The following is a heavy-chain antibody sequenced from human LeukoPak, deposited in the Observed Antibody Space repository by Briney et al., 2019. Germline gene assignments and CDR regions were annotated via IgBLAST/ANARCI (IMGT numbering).Heavy chain of an antibody. V-gene: IGHV3-23*01. CDR1: GLTFTSYA. Sequence: GGSLRLSCAASGLTFTSYAMSWVRQAPGKGLEWVSAISGSGDSTYYADSVKGRFTISRDNSKNTVYLQMNSLRAEDTAVYYCAKVLRWTNFDYWGQGTLVTVSS. CDR3: AKVLRWTNFDY. D-gene: IGHD4-23*01. J-gene: IGHJ4*02. CDR2: ISGSGDST.